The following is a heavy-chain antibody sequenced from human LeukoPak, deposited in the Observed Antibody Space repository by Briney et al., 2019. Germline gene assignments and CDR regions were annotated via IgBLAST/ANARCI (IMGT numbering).Heavy chain of an antibody. CDR2: INHSGST. CDR1: GGSFSGYY. J-gene: IGHJ4*02. D-gene: IGHD6-19*01. CDR3: ARFKRAGGWSYFDY. V-gene: IGHV4-34*01. Sequence: PSETLSLTCAVYGGSFSGYYWSWIRQPPGKGLEWIGEINHSGSTNYNPSLKSRVTISVDTSKNQFSLKLSSVTAADTAVYYCARFKRAGGWSYFDYWGQGTLVTVSS.